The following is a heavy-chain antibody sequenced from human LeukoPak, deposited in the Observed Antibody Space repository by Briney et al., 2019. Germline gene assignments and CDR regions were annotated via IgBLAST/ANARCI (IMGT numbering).Heavy chain of an antibody. V-gene: IGHV3-23*01. CDR3: AKDRLRCSSTSCYDVENWFDP. D-gene: IGHD2-2*01. Sequence: GGSQRLSCAASGFTFSSYAMSWVRQAPGKGLEWVSAISGSGGSTYYADSVKGRFTISRDNSKNTLYLQMNSLRAEDTAVYYCAKDRLRCSSTSCYDVENWFDPWGQGTLVTVSS. CDR1: GFTFSSYA. J-gene: IGHJ5*02. CDR2: ISGSGGST.